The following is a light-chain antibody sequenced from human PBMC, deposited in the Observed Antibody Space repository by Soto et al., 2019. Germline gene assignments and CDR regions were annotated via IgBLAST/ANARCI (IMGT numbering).Light chain of an antibody. CDR2: GAS. CDR1: QSVSSSY. J-gene: IGKJ2*01. Sequence: EIGLTQSPGTLSLSPGERATRSCRASQSVSSSYLAWDQQKPGQAPRLLIYGASSRATGIPDRFSGSGSGTDFTLTISRLETEDFAVYYCQQYGSSPYTFGQGTKLEIK. V-gene: IGKV3-20*01. CDR3: QQYGSSPYT.